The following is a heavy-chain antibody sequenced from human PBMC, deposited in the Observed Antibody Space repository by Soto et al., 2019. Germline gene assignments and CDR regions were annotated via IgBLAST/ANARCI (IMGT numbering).Heavy chain of an antibody. V-gene: IGHV6-1*01. J-gene: IGHJ4*02. CDR2: TYYRSKWHS. CDR1: GDAVSSTEAP. Sequence: QSRSIPCAMPGDAVSSTEAPWNCIKKSPSRGLEWLGRTYYRSKWHSGYAVSLKSRIAINPDTSKNQFSLQLNSLSPEDTAVYYCARSGPGGYIDYWGQATRVTVS. D-gene: IGHD3-16*02. CDR3: ARSGPGGYIDY.